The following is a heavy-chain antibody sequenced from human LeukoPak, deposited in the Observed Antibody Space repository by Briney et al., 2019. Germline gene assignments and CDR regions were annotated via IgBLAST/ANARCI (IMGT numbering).Heavy chain of an antibody. V-gene: IGHV3-21*01. Sequence: GGSLRLSCAASGFSFSSFSMNWVRQAPGKGLEWVSYISGGSSFTYYVDSVKGRFTISRDNAKNSLYLQMNSLRAEDTAVYYCARVRKRNYDSSGYYPIYYYYYMDVWGKGTTVTVSS. CDR1: GFSFSSFS. CDR2: ISGGSSFT. J-gene: IGHJ6*03. CDR3: ARVRKRNYDSSGYYPIYYYYYMDV. D-gene: IGHD3-22*01.